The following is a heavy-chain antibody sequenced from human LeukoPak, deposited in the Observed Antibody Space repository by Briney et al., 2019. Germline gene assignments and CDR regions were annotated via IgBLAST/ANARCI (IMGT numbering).Heavy chain of an antibody. CDR1: GGTFSSYA. CDR3: ARDTLNPYNWNDGGPFDY. D-gene: IGHD1-20*01. CDR2: IIPIFGTA. J-gene: IGHJ4*02. Sequence: RASVKVSCKASGGTFSSYAISWVRQAPGQGLEWMGGIIPIFGTANYAQKFQGRVTITADKSTSTAYMELSSLRSEDTAVYYCARDTLNPYNWNDGGPFDYWGQGTLVTVSS. V-gene: IGHV1-69*06.